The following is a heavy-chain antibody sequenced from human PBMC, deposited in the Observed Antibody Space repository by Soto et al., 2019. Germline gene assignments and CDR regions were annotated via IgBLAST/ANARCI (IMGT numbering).Heavy chain of an antibody. CDR3: ARWSYLDY. J-gene: IGHJ4*02. CDR2: ISGSDGKT. D-gene: IGHD3-3*01. V-gene: IGHV3-23*01. CDR1: GFSFGSYA. Sequence: GGSLRLSCAASGFSFGSYALSWVRQAPGKGLEWVSTISGSDGKTFYADSVKGRFSISRDTSQNTLYLQMNSLRADDTAIYYCARWSYLDYWGQGTPVPVYS.